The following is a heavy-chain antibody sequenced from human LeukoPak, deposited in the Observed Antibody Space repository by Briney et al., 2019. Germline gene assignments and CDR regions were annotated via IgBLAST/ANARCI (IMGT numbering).Heavy chain of an antibody. CDR1: GYTFTSYY. CDR2: INPSGGST. V-gene: IGHV1-46*01. D-gene: IGHD3-22*01. Sequence: GASVKVSCKASGYTFTSYYMHWVRQAPGQGLEWMGIINPSGGSTSYAQKFQGRVTMTEDTSTDTAYMELSSLRSEDTAVYYCATSYYYDKYYFDYWGQGTLVTVSS. J-gene: IGHJ4*02. CDR3: ATSYYYDKYYFDY.